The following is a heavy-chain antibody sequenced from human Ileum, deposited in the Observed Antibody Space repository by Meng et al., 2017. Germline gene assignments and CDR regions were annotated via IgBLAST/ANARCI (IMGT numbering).Heavy chain of an antibody. CDR3: ARDHWGSLDY. D-gene: IGHD7-27*01. V-gene: IGHV4-61*01. CDR2: AST. J-gene: IGHJ4*02. Sequence: QGQLQESGPGLVRPSETLSLICTVSGASVTTSHYQWGWIRQPPGKGLEWIGYASTNYNPSLKSRLTISLDTSKNQVSLKLTSVTAADTAVYYCARDHWGSLDYWGQGILVTVSS. CDR1: GASVTTSHYQ.